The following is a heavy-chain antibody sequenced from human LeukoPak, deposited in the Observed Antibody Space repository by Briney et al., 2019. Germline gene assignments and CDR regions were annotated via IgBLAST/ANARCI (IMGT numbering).Heavy chain of an antibody. Sequence: GASVTVSCTSSGYTFTSYDINWVRQAPGQGLEWKGWMNPNSGSTGYAQKFQGRVTITRNTSISTAYMELSGLRSEDTAVYYCARGRSTGYPYYFEYWGQGTLVTVSS. CDR3: ARGRSTGYPYYFEY. V-gene: IGHV1-8*03. J-gene: IGHJ4*02. D-gene: IGHD5-12*01. CDR2: MNPNSGST. CDR1: GYTFTSYD.